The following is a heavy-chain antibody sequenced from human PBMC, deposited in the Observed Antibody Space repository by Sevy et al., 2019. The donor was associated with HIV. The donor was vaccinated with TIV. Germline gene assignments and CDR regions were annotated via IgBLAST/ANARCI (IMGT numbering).Heavy chain of an antibody. Sequence: ASVKVSCKASGYSFTAYYIHWVRQAPGQGLEWMGWINPNSDGTNYAQKFQGRVTMTSDASINTASMELTRLRSDDTAVYYCTRARMIFGSGPPDSWGQGTLVTVSS. CDR2: INPNSDGT. CDR1: GYSFTAYY. D-gene: IGHD2-15*01. V-gene: IGHV1-2*02. CDR3: TRARMIFGSGPPDS. J-gene: IGHJ4*02.